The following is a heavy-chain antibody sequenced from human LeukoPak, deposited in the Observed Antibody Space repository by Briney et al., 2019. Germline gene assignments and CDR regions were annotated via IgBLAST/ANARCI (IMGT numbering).Heavy chain of an antibody. Sequence: GGSLRLSCAASGFTFSSYAMHWVRQAPGKGLEWVAVISYDGSNKYYADSVKGRFTISRDNSKNTLYLQMKSLRAEDTAVYYCAREGTTIVVALDYWGQGTLVTVSS. V-gene: IGHV3-30*04. CDR3: AREGTTIVVALDY. CDR2: ISYDGSNK. D-gene: IGHD3-22*01. CDR1: GFTFSSYA. J-gene: IGHJ4*02.